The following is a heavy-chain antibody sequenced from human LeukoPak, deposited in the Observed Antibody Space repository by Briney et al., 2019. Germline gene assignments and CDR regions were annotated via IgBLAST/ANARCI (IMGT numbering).Heavy chain of an antibody. CDR3: AKDPQGDSSGSLDY. J-gene: IGHJ4*02. CDR1: GFTVRNNY. CDR2: IYSGGST. Sequence: GGSLRLSCAASGFTVRNNYMSWVRQAPGKGLEWVSLIYSGGSTYYADSVKGRFTISRDNSKNTLYLQMNSLRAEDTAVYYCAKDPQGDSSGSLDYWGQGTLVTVSS. D-gene: IGHD6-19*01. V-gene: IGHV3-66*01.